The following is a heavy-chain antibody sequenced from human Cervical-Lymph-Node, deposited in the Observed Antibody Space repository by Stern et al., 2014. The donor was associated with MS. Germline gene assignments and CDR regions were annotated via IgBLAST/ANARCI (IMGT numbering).Heavy chain of an antibody. D-gene: IGHD6-19*01. CDR2: VYYTGST. Sequence: QVQLQESGPGLVKPSETLSLMCTVSGDSISNYYWNWIRQTPGRGLQWIGYVYYTGSTSYNTSLKSRVTISLGTSKNQFSLKLNSVTAADTAVYYCARGGIALALNWFDLWGQGTPVTVSS. CDR3: ARGGIALALNWFDL. V-gene: IGHV4-59*01. CDR1: GDSISNYY. J-gene: IGHJ5*02.